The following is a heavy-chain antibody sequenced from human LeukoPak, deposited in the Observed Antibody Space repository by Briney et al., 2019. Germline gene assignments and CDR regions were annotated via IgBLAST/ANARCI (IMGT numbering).Heavy chain of an antibody. J-gene: IGHJ6*03. CDR1: GFTFSSYW. Sequence: PGGSLRLSCSASGFTFSSYWMSWVRQAPGKGLEWVANIKQDGSEKYYVDSVKGRFTISRDNAKNSLYLQMNSLRAEDTAVYYCAKTVDTAMVRPDYYYMDVWGKGTTVTVSS. V-gene: IGHV3-7*01. D-gene: IGHD5-18*01. CDR3: AKTVDTAMVRPDYYYMDV. CDR2: IKQDGSEK.